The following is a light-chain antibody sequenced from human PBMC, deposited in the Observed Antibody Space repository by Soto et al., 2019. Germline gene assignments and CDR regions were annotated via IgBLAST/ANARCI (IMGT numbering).Light chain of an antibody. Sequence: QSALTQPASVSGSPGQSITISCTGTSSDIGGYNYVSWYQQYPGKAPNLIIYEVTNRPSGISYRFSGSKSGNTASLTISGLQVEDEADYYCSSYTSSSTLYVFGTGTKLTVL. CDR2: EVT. V-gene: IGLV2-14*01. CDR1: SSDIGGYNY. CDR3: SSYTSSSTLYV. J-gene: IGLJ1*01.